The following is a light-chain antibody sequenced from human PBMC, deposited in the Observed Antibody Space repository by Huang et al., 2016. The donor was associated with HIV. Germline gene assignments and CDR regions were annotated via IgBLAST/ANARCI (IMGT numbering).Light chain of an antibody. CDR2: DAS. V-gene: IGKV3-11*01. Sequence: EIVLTQSPATLSLSPGERATLSCGASQSVRSYLAWYQQKPGQAPRLLLYDASNRATGSPARFSGSGSGTDFTLTISSLEPEDCAVYYCQHRSNWPPWTFGQGTEVEVK. J-gene: IGKJ1*01. CDR3: QHRSNWPPWT. CDR1: QSVRSY.